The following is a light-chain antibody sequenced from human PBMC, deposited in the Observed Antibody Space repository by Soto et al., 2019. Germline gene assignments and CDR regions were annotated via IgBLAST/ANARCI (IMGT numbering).Light chain of an antibody. V-gene: IGKV1-39*01. CDR3: QQSYSTLFT. J-gene: IGKJ3*01. CDR1: QTITRN. Sequence: DIQMTQSPSSLSASVGDRVTITCRSSQTITRNLNWYQQRPGKAPKLIISGASNLQNGVSSRFSSSGSGTDFTLTINDLQPADFATYYCQQSYSTLFTFGPGTKVDV. CDR2: GAS.